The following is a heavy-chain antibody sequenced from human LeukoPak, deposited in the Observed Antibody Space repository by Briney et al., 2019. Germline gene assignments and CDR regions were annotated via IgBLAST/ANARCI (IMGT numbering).Heavy chain of an antibody. J-gene: IGHJ4*02. V-gene: IGHV4-39*01. CDR2: LFYGENS. Sequence: SSETLSLTCTVSGGSISTISSSTYYWGWIRQAPGKGLEWIGSLFYGENSHYNPSLKSRATLSVDTSNNQFSLKLTSVTAADAAVYFCARQLPTAAADTRGYFDYWGQGTVVTVSS. CDR3: ARQLPTAAADTRGYFDY. CDR1: GGSISTISSSTYY. D-gene: IGHD6-25*01.